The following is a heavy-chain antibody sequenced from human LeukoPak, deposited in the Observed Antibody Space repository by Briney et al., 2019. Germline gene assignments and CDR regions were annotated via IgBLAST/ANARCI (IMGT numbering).Heavy chain of an antibody. J-gene: IGHJ4*02. CDR2: IYYSGST. CDR1: GGSISSYY. Sequence: SETLSLTCAVSGGSISSYYWSWIRQPPGKGLEWIGYIYYSGSTNYNPSLKSRVTISVDTSKNQFSLKLSSVTAADTAVYYCARDREYSYGYYFDYWGQGTLVTVSS. D-gene: IGHD5-18*01. V-gene: IGHV4-59*01. CDR3: ARDREYSYGYYFDY.